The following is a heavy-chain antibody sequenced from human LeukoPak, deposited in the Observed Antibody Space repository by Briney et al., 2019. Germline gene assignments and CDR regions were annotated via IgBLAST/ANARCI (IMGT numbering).Heavy chain of an antibody. V-gene: IGHV4-59*01. CDR2: IYYSGST. Sequence: KTSETLSLTCTVSGGSISSYYWSWIRQPPGRGLEWIGYIYYSGSTNCNPSLKNRVTISVDTSKNQFSLKLSSVTAADTAVYYCARVWSSSWYWNNWFDPWGQGTLVTVSS. CDR1: GGSISSYY. D-gene: IGHD6-13*01. J-gene: IGHJ5*02. CDR3: ARVWSSSWYWNNWFDP.